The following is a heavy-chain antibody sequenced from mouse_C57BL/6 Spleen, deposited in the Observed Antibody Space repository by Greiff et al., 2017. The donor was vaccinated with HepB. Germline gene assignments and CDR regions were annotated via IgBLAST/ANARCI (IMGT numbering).Heavy chain of an antibody. D-gene: IGHD3-2*02. J-gene: IGHJ2*01. CDR1: GYAFTNYL. V-gene: IGHV1-54*01. Sequence: QVQLQQSGAELVRPGTSVKVSCKASGYAFTNYLIEWVKQRPGQGLEWIGVINPGSGGTNYNEKFKGKATLTADKSSSTAYMQLSSLTSEDSAVYCCARGSSGYFDYWGQGTTLTVSS. CDR3: ARGSSGYFDY. CDR2: INPGSGGT.